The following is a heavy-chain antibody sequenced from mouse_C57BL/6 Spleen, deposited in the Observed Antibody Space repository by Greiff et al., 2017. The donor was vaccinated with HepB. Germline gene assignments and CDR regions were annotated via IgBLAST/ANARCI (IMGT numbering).Heavy chain of an antibody. J-gene: IGHJ4*01. V-gene: IGHV5-17*01. CDR1: GFTFSDYG. CDR3: ARLLLRGAMDY. Sequence: DVKLVESGGGLVKPGGSLKLSCAASGFTFSDYGMHWVRQAPEKGLEWVAYISSGSSTIYYADTVKGRFTISRDNAKNTLFLQMTSLRSEDTAMYYCARLLLRGAMDYWGQGTSVTVSS. CDR2: ISSGSSTI. D-gene: IGHD1-1*01.